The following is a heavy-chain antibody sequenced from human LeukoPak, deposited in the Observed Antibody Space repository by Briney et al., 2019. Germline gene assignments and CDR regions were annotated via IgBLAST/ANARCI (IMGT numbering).Heavy chain of an antibody. Sequence: GGSLRLSCAASGDTFSGHTMNWLRQAPGKGLEWLSSIDGSGIYIYYAESVKGRFISSRDNAKGSLYLQMNSLRAEDTAVYYCASGGCGWYCLESWGQGTLVTVSS. J-gene: IGHJ4*02. CDR2: IDGSGIYI. D-gene: IGHD6-19*01. CDR3: ASGGCGWYCLES. CDR1: GDTFSGHT. V-gene: IGHV3-21*01.